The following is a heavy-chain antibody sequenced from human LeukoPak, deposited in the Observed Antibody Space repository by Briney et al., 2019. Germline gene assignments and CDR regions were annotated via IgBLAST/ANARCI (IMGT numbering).Heavy chain of an antibody. J-gene: IGHJ4*02. D-gene: IGHD3-10*01. CDR1: GFTLSTYW. CDR3: ARRPLYYYGSYNY. CDR2: INHSGST. Sequence: GSLRLSCAASGFTLSTYWMSWVRQPPGKGLEWIGEINHSGSTNYNPSLKSRVTISVDTSKNQLSLKLSSVTAADTAVYYCARRPLYYYGSYNYWGQGTLVTVSS. V-gene: IGHV4-34*01.